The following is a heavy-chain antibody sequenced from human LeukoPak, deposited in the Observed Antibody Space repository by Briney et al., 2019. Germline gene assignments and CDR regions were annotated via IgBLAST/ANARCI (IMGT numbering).Heavy chain of an antibody. Sequence: PGGSRRLSCAASGFTFGTYWMHWVRQAPGKGLVWVSRISSDGSSTSYADSVKGRFTISRDNAKNTLYLQMNSLRAEDTAVYYCATRWTYDAFDIWGQGTMVTVSS. CDR1: GFTFGTYW. D-gene: IGHD2-15*01. V-gene: IGHV3-74*01. CDR3: ATRWTYDAFDI. J-gene: IGHJ3*02. CDR2: ISSDGSST.